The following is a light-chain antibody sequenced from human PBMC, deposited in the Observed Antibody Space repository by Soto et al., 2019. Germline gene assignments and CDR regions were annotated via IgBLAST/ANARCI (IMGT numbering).Light chain of an antibody. CDR3: QQYHTWTIT. CDR2: GAS. V-gene: IGKV3-15*01. CDR1: QGVSRK. J-gene: IGKJ4*01. Sequence: DIVMTQSPATLSVAPGERVTFSCRASQGVSRKLAWYQHKPGQAPRLLISGASTVATGIPARFSGSGSGTEFTLTISSLQSEDCAIYYCQQYHTWTITFGGGTKVEIK.